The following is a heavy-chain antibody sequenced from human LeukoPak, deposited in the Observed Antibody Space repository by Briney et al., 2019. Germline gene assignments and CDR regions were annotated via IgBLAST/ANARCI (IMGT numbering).Heavy chain of an antibody. D-gene: IGHD3-16*01. CDR3: ARASFEPDWYFDL. CDR1: GYTFTSYA. CDR2: ISAYNGNT. J-gene: IGHJ2*01. Sequence: ASVKVSCKASGYTFTSYAMNWVRQAPGQGLEWMGWISAYNGNTNYAQKLQGRVTMTTDTSTSTAYMELRSLRSDDTAVYYCARASFEPDWYFDLWGRGTLVTVSS. V-gene: IGHV1-18*01.